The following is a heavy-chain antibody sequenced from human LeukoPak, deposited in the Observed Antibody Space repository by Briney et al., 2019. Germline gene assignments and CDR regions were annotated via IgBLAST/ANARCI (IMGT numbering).Heavy chain of an antibody. Sequence: ASVKVSCKASGYSFTDYDINWVRQAAGQGLEWMGWMNPDSGNTGFALKFQGRVTMTRNTSINAAYMELSSLRFEDTAVYYCATDLNYGDPFWGQGTLVTVSS. CDR3: ATDLNYGDPF. V-gene: IGHV1-8*01. D-gene: IGHD4-17*01. J-gene: IGHJ4*02. CDR1: GYSFTDYD. CDR2: MNPDSGNT.